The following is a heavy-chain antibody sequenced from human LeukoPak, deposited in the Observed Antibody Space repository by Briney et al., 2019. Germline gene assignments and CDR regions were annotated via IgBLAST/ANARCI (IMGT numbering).Heavy chain of an antibody. CDR2: FDPEDGET. Sequence: ASVKVSCKASGYTFTSYDIHWVRQATGQGLEWMGGFDPEDGETIYAQKFQGRVTMTEDTSTDTAYMELSSLRSEDTAVYYCATGPWEPIRGVWGQGTLVTVSS. CDR1: GYTFTSYD. V-gene: IGHV1-24*01. J-gene: IGHJ4*02. D-gene: IGHD1-14*01. CDR3: ATGPWEPIRGV.